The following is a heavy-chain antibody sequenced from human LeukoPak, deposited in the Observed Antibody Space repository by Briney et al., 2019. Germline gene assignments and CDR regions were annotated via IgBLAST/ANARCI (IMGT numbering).Heavy chain of an antibody. CDR3: ARGNKRISMVRGVSYYNYYYMDV. J-gene: IGHJ6*03. CDR2: IIPMFGTA. D-gene: IGHD3-10*01. Sequence: ASVKVSCKASGGTFSSYAISWVGQAPGQGLEWMGGIIPMFGTANYAQKFHGRVTITTDESTSTAYMELSSLRSEETAVYYCARGNKRISMVRGVSYYNYYYMDVWGKGTTVTVSS. CDR1: GGTFSSYA. V-gene: IGHV1-69*05.